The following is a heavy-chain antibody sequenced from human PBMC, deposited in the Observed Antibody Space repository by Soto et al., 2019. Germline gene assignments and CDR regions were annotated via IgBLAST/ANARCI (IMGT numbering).Heavy chain of an antibody. CDR2: INVYDGDT. CDR1: GYTFTNYG. D-gene: IGHD3-9*01. CDR3: ARALSGSEATPFDY. J-gene: IGHJ4*02. Sequence: QVQLVQSGAEVKKPGASVQVSCKASGYTFTNYGIGWVRQAPGQGLEWMGWINVYDGDTNYAQNFQGRVTMTTDTSTGTAYMELRSLRSDDTAVYYCARALSGSEATPFDYWGQGTLVTVSS. V-gene: IGHV1-18*04.